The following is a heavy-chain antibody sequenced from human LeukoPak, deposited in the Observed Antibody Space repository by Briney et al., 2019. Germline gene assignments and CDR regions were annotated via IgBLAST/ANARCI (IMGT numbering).Heavy chain of an antibody. CDR3: ASSYSYYYDSSGYPHAFDI. D-gene: IGHD3-22*01. CDR1: GYSISSGYY. Sequence: SETLSLTCTVSGYSISSGYYWGWIRQPPGKGLEWIGSIYHSGSTYYNPSLKSRVTISVDTSKNQFSLKLSSVTAADTAVYYCASSYSYYYDSSGYPHAFDIWGQGTMVTVSS. J-gene: IGHJ3*02. V-gene: IGHV4-38-2*02. CDR2: IYHSGST.